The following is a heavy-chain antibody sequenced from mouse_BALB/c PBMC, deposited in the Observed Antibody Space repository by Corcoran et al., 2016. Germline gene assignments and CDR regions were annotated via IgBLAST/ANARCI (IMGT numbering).Heavy chain of an antibody. CDR2: ISYDGSN. D-gene: IGHD1-2*01. J-gene: IGHJ2*01. CDR1: GYSITSGYY. V-gene: IGHV3-6*02. Sequence: DVQLQESGPGLVKPSQSLSLTCSVTGYSITSGYYWNWIGQFPGNKLEWMGYISYDGSNNFNPSLKNRISITRATSKNQFFLKLNSVTTEDTATYYCATLLRPFDYWGQGTTLTVSS. CDR3: ATLLRPFDY.